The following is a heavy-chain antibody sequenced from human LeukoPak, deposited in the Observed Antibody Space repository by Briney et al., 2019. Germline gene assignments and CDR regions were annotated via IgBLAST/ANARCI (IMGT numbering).Heavy chain of an antibody. CDR2: ISAYNGKT. CDR3: ARSRRYSSSWYYFDY. V-gene: IGHV1-18*01. D-gene: IGHD6-13*01. CDR1: GYTFTSYG. Sequence: ASVKVSCKASGYTFTSYGISWVRQAPGQGLEWMGRISAYNGKTNYAQKLQDRVTMTTDTSTSTAYMELRSLRSDDTAVYYCARSRRYSSSWYYFDYWGQGTLVTVSS. J-gene: IGHJ4*02.